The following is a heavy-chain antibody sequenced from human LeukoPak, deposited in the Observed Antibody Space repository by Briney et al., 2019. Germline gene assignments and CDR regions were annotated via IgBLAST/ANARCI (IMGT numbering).Heavy chain of an antibody. V-gene: IGHV4-59*08. CDR2: IYYSGST. Sequence: SETLSLTCTVSGGSIGSYYWSWIRQPPGKGLEWIGYIYYSGSTNYNPSLKSRVTISVDTSKNQFSLKLSSVTAADTAVYYCASHITDPSPAFDYWGQGTLVTVSS. J-gene: IGHJ4*02. CDR3: ASHITDPSPAFDY. CDR1: GGSIGSYY.